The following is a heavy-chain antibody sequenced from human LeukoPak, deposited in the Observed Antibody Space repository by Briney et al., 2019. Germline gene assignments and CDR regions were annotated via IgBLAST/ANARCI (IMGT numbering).Heavy chain of an antibody. D-gene: IGHD2-21*01. V-gene: IGHV3-23*01. CDR3: AKAPVTTCSGAYCYPFDY. Sequence: GGSLRLSCAASGLSFDDYAMHWVRQAPGKGLEWVSAISVSGNTYHADSVKGRFTISRDSSKNTLYLQMNRLRAEDAAVYYCAKAPVTTCSGAYCYPFDYWGQGTLVTVSS. CDR1: GLSFDDYA. J-gene: IGHJ4*02. CDR2: ISVSGNT.